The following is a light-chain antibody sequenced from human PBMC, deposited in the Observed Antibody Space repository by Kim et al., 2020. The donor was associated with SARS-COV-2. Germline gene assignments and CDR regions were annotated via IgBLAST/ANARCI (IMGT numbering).Light chain of an antibody. CDR3: LLYYARAWV. CDR1: TGAVTSGYY. CDR2: GAS. J-gene: IGLJ3*02. V-gene: IGLV7-43*01. Sequence: QAVVTQEPSLTVSPGGTVTLTCASSTGAVTSGYYPNWFQLKPGQTPRPLIYGASDRHSWTPARFSGSLLGGKAALTLSGVQPEDEAEYYCLLYYARAWVFGGGTQLTVL.